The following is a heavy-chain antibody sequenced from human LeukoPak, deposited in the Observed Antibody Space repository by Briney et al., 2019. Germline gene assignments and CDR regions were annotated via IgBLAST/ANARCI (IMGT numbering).Heavy chain of an antibody. CDR1: GYSFTSYW. CDR2: IYPGDSDT. Sequence: GESLKISCKGTGYSFTSYWIGSLRQKPGKGLEWMGIIYPGDSDTRYSPSFQGQVTISADKSISTAYLQWSSLKASDTAMYYCARGEYYFDSSGYWQFDYWGQGTLVTVSS. J-gene: IGHJ4*02. V-gene: IGHV5-51*01. D-gene: IGHD3-22*01. CDR3: ARGEYYFDSSGYWQFDY.